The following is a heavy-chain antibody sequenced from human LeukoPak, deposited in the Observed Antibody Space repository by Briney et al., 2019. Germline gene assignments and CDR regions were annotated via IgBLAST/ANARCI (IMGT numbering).Heavy chain of an antibody. D-gene: IGHD4-17*01. CDR2: ISSSSSYI. J-gene: IGHJ4*02. V-gene: IGHV3-21*01. Sequence: GGSLSLSCAASGFTFSSYAMSWVRQAPGKGLEWVSSISSSSSYIYYADSVKGRFTISRDNAKNSLYLQMNSLRAEDTAVYYCATYGDYEFHFDYWGQGTLVTVSS. CDR1: GFTFSSYA. CDR3: ATYGDYEFHFDY.